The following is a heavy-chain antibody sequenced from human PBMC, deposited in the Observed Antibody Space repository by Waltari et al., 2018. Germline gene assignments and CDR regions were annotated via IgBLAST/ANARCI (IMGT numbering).Heavy chain of an antibody. V-gene: IGHV4-31*03. CDR3: ARVGGAPTYYFDY. J-gene: IGHJ4*02. CDR2: IYHSGST. D-gene: IGHD3-16*01. CDR1: GGSISSGGYY. Sequence: QVQLQESGPGLVKPSQTLSLTCTVSGGSISSGGYYWSWIRQHPGKGLEWIGYIYHSGSTYYNPSLKSGVTISVDRSKNQFSLKLSSVTAADTAVYYCARVGGAPTYYFDYWGQGTLVTVSS.